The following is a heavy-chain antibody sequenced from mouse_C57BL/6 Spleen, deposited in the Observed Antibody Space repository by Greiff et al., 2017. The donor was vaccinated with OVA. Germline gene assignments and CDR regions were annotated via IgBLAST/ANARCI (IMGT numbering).Heavy chain of an antibody. Sequence: EVKLMESGPELVKPGASVKIPCKASGYTFTDYNMDWVKQSHGKSLEWIGDINPNNGGTIYNQKFKGKATLTVDKSSSTAYMELRSLTSEDTAVYYCARDYGSSHWYFDVWGTGTTVTVSS. J-gene: IGHJ1*03. D-gene: IGHD1-1*01. CDR3: ARDYGSSHWYFDV. V-gene: IGHV1-18*01. CDR2: INPNNGGT. CDR1: GYTFTDYN.